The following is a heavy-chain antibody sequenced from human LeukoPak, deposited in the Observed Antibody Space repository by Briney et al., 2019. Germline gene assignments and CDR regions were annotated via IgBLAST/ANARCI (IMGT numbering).Heavy chain of an antibody. Sequence: GGSLRLSCVASGFSVNSYEMDWVRQAPGKGLEWVSVIYSGDNTYYVESVKGRFTISRDNSKNTLFLQMNRLRAEDTAVYYCAGRRVLDASFDYWGQGTLVTVSS. CDR1: GFSVNSYE. D-gene: IGHD3-16*01. CDR3: AGRRVLDASFDY. J-gene: IGHJ4*02. V-gene: IGHV3-66*02. CDR2: IYSGDNT.